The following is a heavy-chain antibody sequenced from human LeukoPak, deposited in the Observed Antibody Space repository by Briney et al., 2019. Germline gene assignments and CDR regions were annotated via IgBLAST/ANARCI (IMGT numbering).Heavy chain of an antibody. Sequence: ASVKLSCKASGYSFTNYGITWVRHAPGQALEWMGWISAYNGNTNYAQKLQGRVTMTTDTSTSTAYMELRSLRSDDTAVYYCARPGGTIFGVGLSYAHFDYWGQGTLVTVSS. CDR3: ARPGGTIFGVGLSYAHFDY. J-gene: IGHJ4*02. V-gene: IGHV1-18*01. CDR2: ISAYNGNT. CDR1: GYSFTNYG. D-gene: IGHD3-3*01.